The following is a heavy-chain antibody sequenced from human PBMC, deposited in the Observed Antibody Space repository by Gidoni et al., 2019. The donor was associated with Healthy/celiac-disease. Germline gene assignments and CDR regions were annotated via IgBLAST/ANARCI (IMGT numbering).Heavy chain of an antibody. Sequence: QVQLQESGPGLVKPSETLSLTCTVSGGSISRYYWSWIRQPPGKGLEWIGYSYYSGSTNYNPALKSRVTISVDTSKNQFSLKLSSVTAADTAVYYCARARYGDYVDYWGQGTLVTVSS. D-gene: IGHD4-17*01. CDR2: SYYSGST. CDR1: GGSISRYY. CDR3: ARARYGDYVDY. V-gene: IGHV4-59*08. J-gene: IGHJ4*02.